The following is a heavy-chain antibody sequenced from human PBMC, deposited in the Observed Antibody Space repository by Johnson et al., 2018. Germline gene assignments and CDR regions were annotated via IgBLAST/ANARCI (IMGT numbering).Heavy chain of an antibody. V-gene: IGHV5-51*03. CDR3: ARGSGGYHDHWFDP. Sequence: VQLVESGAAVTKPGESLKISCKGSGYSFISYWIGWVRQMPGKGLEWMGIIYPGASDTRYSPSFQRQVTISADKSISTADLPGSSLKASDTAIYDCARGSGGYHDHWFDPWGQGTLGTVSS. CDR1: GYSFISYW. J-gene: IGHJ5*02. D-gene: IGHD1-26*01. CDR2: IYPGASDT.